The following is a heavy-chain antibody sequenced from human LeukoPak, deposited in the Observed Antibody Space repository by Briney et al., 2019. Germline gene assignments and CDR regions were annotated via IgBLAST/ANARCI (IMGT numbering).Heavy chain of an antibody. CDR2: IRYDGSNK. Sequence: PGGSLRLSCAASGFTFSSYAMSWVRQAPGKGLEWVAFIRYDGSNKYYADSVKGRFTISRDNSKNTLYLQMNSLRAEDTAVYYCAKDRGYSGYEGGLEPDFDYWGQGTLVTVSS. CDR3: AKDRGYSGYEGGLEPDFDY. D-gene: IGHD5-12*01. CDR1: GFTFSSYA. V-gene: IGHV3-30*02. J-gene: IGHJ4*02.